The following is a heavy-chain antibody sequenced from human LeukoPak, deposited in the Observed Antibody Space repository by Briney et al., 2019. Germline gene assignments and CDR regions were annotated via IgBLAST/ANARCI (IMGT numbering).Heavy chain of an antibody. CDR3: ARDSGTTGEVKFDP. CDR2: ISGSGTI. CDR1: GGSINSY. J-gene: IGHJ5*02. V-gene: IGHV4-4*07. D-gene: IGHD3-10*01. Sequence: PSETLSLTCTVSGGSINSYWSWIRQPAGKGLEWIGRISGSGTITYNPALQSRLSISIDTSKNQFSLKLMSVSAADTAVYYCARDSGTTGEVKFDPWGQGTLVTVSS.